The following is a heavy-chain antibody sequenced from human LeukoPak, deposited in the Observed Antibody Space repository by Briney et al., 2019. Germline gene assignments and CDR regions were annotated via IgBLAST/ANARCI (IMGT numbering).Heavy chain of an antibody. D-gene: IGHD1-1*01. CDR2: INWNARRT. J-gene: IGHJ3*01. CDR1: GFNFGDYG. Sequence: PGGSLRLSCAASGFNFGDYGMNWVRQAPGKGLEWLCAINWNARRTDYVDSVKSRFTISRDNAQHSLYLQMNSLRAEDTAFYYCAVDGIVAPGGAFDVWGRGTMVTVSS. V-gene: IGHV3-20*04. CDR3: AVDGIVAPGGAFDV.